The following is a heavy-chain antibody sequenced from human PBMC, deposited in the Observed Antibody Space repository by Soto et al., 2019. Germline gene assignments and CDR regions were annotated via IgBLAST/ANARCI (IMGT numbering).Heavy chain of an antibody. D-gene: IGHD6-13*01. Sequence: QVQLVQSGAEVKKPGASVKVSCKASGYTFTNYGINWVRQAPGQGLEWMGWISGYNGKTNYAQKLQGRVTMTTDTSTSTAYMELRSLRSDDTAVYFCATSVGIATSGDPWGQGTLVTVSS. CDR3: ATSVGIATSGDP. CDR1: GYTFTNYG. CDR2: ISGYNGKT. V-gene: IGHV1-18*04. J-gene: IGHJ5*02.